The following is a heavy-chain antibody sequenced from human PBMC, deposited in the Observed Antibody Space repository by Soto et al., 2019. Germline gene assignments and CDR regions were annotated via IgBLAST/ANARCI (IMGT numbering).Heavy chain of an antibody. J-gene: IGHJ4*02. CDR1: GVAFSKYA. CDR2: IVAIFGTA. Sequence: QVQLVQSGAELKKPGSSVKVSCTASGVAFSKYAISWVRQAPGQGLEWMGGIVAIFGTAHYAQKFQGRVSMTGDESTSTFYMELSKLTSDDTAGYLCVAPDSSGPYESFDYWGQGPLVSVSS. D-gene: IGHD3-22*01. V-gene: IGHV1-69*01. CDR3: VAPDSSGPYESFDY.